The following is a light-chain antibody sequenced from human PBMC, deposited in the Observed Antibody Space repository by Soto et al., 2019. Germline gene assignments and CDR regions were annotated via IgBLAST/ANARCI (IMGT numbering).Light chain of an antibody. CDR1: QSVSSY. V-gene: IGKV3-11*01. J-gene: IGKJ1*01. Sequence: EIVLTQSPATLSLSPGERATLSCRASQSVSSYLAWYQQKPGQAPRLLIYDASNRATGIPARFSGSGSGTDFTLTISSLEPEDFALYYCHQRQSWPRTFGQGTK. CDR2: DAS. CDR3: HQRQSWPRT.